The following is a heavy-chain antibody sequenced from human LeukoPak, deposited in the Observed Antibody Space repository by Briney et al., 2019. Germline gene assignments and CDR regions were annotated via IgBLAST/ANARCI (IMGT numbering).Heavy chain of an antibody. J-gene: IGHJ3*02. Sequence: GRSLXLSCAASGFTFDDYXMXXXRQAPXKGXXXXXXXXXNSGSIXYAXSVKGRXXXXXXNAKNSLYLQMNSLRAEDXAXYYCAKDIYGGWYSGLAFDIWGQGTMVTVSS. V-gene: IGHV3-9*03. CDR1: GFTFDDYX. D-gene: IGHD6-19*01. CDR2: XXXNSGSI. CDR3: AKDIYGGWYSGLAFDI.